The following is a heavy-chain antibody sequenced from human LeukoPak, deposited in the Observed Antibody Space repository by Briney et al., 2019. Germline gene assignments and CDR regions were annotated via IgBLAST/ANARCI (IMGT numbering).Heavy chain of an antibody. CDR1: GFTFSSYW. D-gene: IGHD3-10*01. V-gene: IGHV3-7*03. CDR3: AGWQWFGYLFPY. Sequence: GGSLRLSCAASGFTFSSYWMTWVRQAPGKGLEWVANINQDGGEKNYVDSVKGRFTISRDNAKNSLYLQMNSLRAEDTAVYYCAGWQWFGYLFPYWGQGTLVTVSS. J-gene: IGHJ4*02. CDR2: INQDGGEK.